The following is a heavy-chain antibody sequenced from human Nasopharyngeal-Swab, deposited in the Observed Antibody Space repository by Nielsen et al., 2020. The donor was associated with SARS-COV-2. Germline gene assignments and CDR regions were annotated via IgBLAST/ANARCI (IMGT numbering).Heavy chain of an antibody. CDR3: ARVTRMVRGVIDLFYYYNMDV. V-gene: IGHV4-4*07. D-gene: IGHD3-10*01. CDR2: IYSSGST. CDR1: GGSISSYY. J-gene: IGHJ6*03. Sequence: SETLSLTCTVSGGSISSYYWSWIRQPAGKGLEWIGRIYSSGSTNYNPSLKSRVTISVDRSKNQFSLNLSSVTAADTAVYYCARVTRMVRGVIDLFYYYNMDVWGKGTTVTVSS.